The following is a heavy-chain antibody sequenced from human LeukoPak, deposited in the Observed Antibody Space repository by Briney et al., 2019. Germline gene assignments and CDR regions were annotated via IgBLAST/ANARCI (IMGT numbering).Heavy chain of an antibody. CDR2: IYTSGST. CDR3: ASQGGGYSLGY. CDR1: GGSISSGSYY. D-gene: IGHD1-26*01. V-gene: IGHV4-61*02. J-gene: IGHJ4*02. Sequence: SETLSLTCTVSGGSISSGSYYWSWIRQPAGKGLEWIGRIYTSGSTNYNPSLKSRVTISVDTSKNRFSLKLSSVTAADTAVYYCASQGGGYSLGYWGQGTLVTVSS.